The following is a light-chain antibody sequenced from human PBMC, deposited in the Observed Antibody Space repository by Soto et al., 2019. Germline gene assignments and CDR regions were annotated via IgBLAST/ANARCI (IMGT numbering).Light chain of an antibody. CDR3: QQYYTTPRWT. CDR2: SAS. V-gene: IGKV4-1*01. CDR1: QTLLFFSNNKNY. Sequence: DIVMTQSPDSLAVSLGERATINCKSIQTLLFFSNNKNYLAWYQQKPGQPPKLLIYSASTRESGVPDRFSGSGSGTDFTLTISSLQAADVAVYYCQQYYTTPRWTFGQGTKVDIK. J-gene: IGKJ1*01.